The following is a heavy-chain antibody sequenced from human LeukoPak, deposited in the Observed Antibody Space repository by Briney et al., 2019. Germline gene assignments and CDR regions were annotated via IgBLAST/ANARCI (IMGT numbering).Heavy chain of an antibody. CDR1: GFIFSDFY. J-gene: IGHJ4*01. CDR3: ASDQVSGVFDY. CDR2: ISPDGSYT. V-gene: IGHV3-11*05. Sequence: GGSLRLSCAGSGFIFSDFYINWIRQSPGKGLEWLAYISPDGSYTTYGDSVKGRFVISRDNAKNSVSLQMNSLRVEDTAVYFWASDQVSGVFDYWSHGARVTVS. D-gene: IGHD5/OR15-5a*01.